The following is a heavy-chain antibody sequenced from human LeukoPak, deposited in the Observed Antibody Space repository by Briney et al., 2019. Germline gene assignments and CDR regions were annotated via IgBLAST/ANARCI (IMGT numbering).Heavy chain of an antibody. V-gene: IGHV3-7*03. Sequence: GGSLRLSCVASGFTFGKYWMSWVRQAPGKGLEWVANIKLDGSGKNYVDSVKGRFTISRDNTKNSLYLQMNSLRAEDTAVFYCARDQYDTWSRRGNFDSWGQGTLVIVSS. J-gene: IGHJ4*02. D-gene: IGHD3-3*01. CDR2: IKLDGSGK. CDR1: GFTFGKYW. CDR3: ARDQYDTWSRRGNFDS.